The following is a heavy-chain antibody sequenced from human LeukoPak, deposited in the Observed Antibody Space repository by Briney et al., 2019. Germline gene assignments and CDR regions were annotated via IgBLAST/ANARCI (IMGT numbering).Heavy chain of an antibody. CDR2: ISGSGGST. D-gene: IGHD5-18*01. CDR1: GFTFSSYA. CDR3: AKPDYVDTATPQPPYYFDY. V-gene: IGHV3-23*01. J-gene: IGHJ4*02. Sequence: GGSLRLSCAASGFTFSSYAMSWVRQAPGKGLEWVSAISGSGGSTYYADSVKGRFTISRDNSKNTLYLQMNSLRAEDTAVYYCAKPDYVDTATPQPPYYFDYWGQGTLVTVSS.